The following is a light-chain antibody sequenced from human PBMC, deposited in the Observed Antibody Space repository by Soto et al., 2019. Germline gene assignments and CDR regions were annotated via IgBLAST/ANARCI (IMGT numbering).Light chain of an antibody. Sequence: EIVLTQSPGTLSLSPGERATLSCRASQSVSSSYLAWYQQKPGQAPRLLVYGASSRATGIPDRFSGSGSGTVFTLTISRLEPEDFVVYCCQQYGSSPYTFGQGTKLEIK. CDR1: QSVSSSY. J-gene: IGKJ2*01. CDR3: QQYGSSPYT. V-gene: IGKV3-20*01. CDR2: GAS.